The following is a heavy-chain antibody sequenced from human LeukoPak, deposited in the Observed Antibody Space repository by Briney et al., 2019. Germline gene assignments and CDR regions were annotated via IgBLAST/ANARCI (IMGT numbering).Heavy chain of an antibody. D-gene: IGHD6-13*01. Sequence: PSETLSLTCTVSGGSISSYYWSWIRQPPGKGLEWIGYIYYSGSTNYNPSLKSRVTISVDTSKNQFSLKLSSVTAADTAVYYCARQRSSSSGHCFDYWGQGTLVTVPS. J-gene: IGHJ4*02. V-gene: IGHV4-59*01. CDR1: GGSISSYY. CDR2: IYYSGST. CDR3: ARQRSSSSGHCFDY.